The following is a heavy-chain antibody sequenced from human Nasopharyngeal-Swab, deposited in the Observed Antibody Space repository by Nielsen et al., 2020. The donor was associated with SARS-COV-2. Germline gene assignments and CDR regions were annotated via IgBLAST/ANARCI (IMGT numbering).Heavy chain of an antibody. J-gene: IGHJ6*02. CDR2: IYHSGST. D-gene: IGHD5-24*01. Sequence: VRQMPGKGLEWIGEIYHSGSTNYNPSLKSRVTISVDTSKNQFSLKLSSVTAADTAVYYCAGGRDGYTNYYYYYGMDVWGQGTTVTVSS. V-gene: IGHV4-4*02. CDR3: AGGRDGYTNYYYYYGMDV.